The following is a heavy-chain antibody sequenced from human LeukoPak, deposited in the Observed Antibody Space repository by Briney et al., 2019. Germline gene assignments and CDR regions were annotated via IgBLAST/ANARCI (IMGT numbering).Heavy chain of an antibody. D-gene: IGHD2-2*01. Sequence: SETLSLTCAVYGGSFSGYYWSWIRQPPGKGLEWIGEINHSGSTNYNPSLKSRVTISVDTSKNQFSLKLGSVTAADTAVYYCARGPPRIVVVPAAIRWFDPWGQGTLVTVSS. CDR3: ARGPPRIVVVPAAIRWFDP. CDR1: GGSFSGYY. J-gene: IGHJ5*02. CDR2: INHSGST. V-gene: IGHV4-34*01.